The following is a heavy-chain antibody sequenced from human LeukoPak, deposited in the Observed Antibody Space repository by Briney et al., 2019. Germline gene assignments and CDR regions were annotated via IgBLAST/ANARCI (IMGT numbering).Heavy chain of an antibody. CDR1: GYTFTDYW. D-gene: IGHD3-10*01. J-gene: IGHJ4*02. V-gene: IGHV5-10-1*01. Sequence: GESLRISCKVSGYTFTDYWISWVRQMPGKGLEWMGRIDPSDSYSNYSPFFRGHVTISADKSINVAYLQWSSLQASDTAIYYCARRYGSGSSIDYWGQGTLVTVSS. CDR3: ARRYGSGSSIDY. CDR2: IDPSDSYS.